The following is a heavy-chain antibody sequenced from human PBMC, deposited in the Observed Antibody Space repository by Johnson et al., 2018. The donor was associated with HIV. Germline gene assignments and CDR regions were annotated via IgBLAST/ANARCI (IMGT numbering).Heavy chain of an antibody. V-gene: IGHV3-30*03. Sequence: QEQLVESGGGVVQPGRSLRLSCAASGFTFSSYGMHWVRQAPGKGLEWVAVISYDGSEKYYVDSVKCRFTISRDNAKKSLYLQMNSLRVEDTAVYYCARLNIAFDIWGQGTMVTVSS. CDR2: ISYDGSEK. CDR1: GFTFSSYG. J-gene: IGHJ3*02. CDR3: ARLNIAFDI. D-gene: IGHD2/OR15-2a*01.